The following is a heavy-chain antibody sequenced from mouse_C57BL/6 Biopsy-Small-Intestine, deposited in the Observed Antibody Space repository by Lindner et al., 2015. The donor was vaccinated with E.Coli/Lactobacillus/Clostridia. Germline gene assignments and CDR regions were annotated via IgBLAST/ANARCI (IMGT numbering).Heavy chain of an antibody. D-gene: IGHD1-1*01. J-gene: IGHJ3*01. CDR2: IDPETGGT. V-gene: IGHV1-15*01. CDR1: GYTFTDYE. CDR3: TRGTTVDPWFAY. Sequence: VQLQESGAELVRPGASVTLSCKASGYTFTDYEMHWVKQTPVHGLEWIGAIDPETGGTAYNQKFKGKAILTADKSSSTAYMELRSLTSEDSAVYYCTRGTTVDPWFAYWGQGTLVTVSA.